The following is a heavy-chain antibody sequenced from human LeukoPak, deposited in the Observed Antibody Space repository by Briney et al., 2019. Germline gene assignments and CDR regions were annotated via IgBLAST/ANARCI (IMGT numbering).Heavy chain of an antibody. Sequence: GGSLRLSCEASGFTFSDFWMSWVRQAPGKGLEWVATLKEDGGEKYSADSVKGRFTISRDNAKKSVYLQMNSLRAEDTAVYYCARDQYNYGYVSWFDPWGQGTLVTVSS. D-gene: IGHD5-18*01. CDR1: GFTFSDFW. V-gene: IGHV3-7*01. J-gene: IGHJ5*02. CDR3: ARDQYNYGYVSWFDP. CDR2: LKEDGGEK.